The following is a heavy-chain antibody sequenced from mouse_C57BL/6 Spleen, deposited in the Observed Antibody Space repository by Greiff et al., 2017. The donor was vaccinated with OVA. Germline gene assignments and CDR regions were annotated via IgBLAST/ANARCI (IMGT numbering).Heavy chain of an antibody. J-gene: IGHJ1*03. CDR1: GFSLTSYG. CDR2: IWSGGST. Sequence: QVQLQQSGPGLVQPSQCLSITCTASGFSLTSYGVHWVRQSPGKGLEWLGVIWSGGSTDYNAAFISRLSISKDNSKSQVFLKMNSLQADDTAIYYCARVVTPHWYFDVWGTGTTVTVSS. CDR3: ARVVTPHWYFDV. V-gene: IGHV2-2*01. D-gene: IGHD2-1*01.